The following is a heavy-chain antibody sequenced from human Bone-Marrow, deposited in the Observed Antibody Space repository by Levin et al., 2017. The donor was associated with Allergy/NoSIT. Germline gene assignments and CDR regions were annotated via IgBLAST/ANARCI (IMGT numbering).Heavy chain of an antibody. CDR1: GGSISSSSYY. CDR2: IYYSGST. J-gene: IGHJ3*02. Sequence: GSLRLSCTVSGGSISSSSYYWGWLRQPPGKGLEWIGSIYYSGSTYYNPSLKSRVTISVDTSKNQFPLKLSSVTAADTAVYYCARRLRTNDAFDIWGQGTMVTVSS. V-gene: IGHV4-39*01. D-gene: IGHD4-17*01. CDR3: ARRLRTNDAFDI.